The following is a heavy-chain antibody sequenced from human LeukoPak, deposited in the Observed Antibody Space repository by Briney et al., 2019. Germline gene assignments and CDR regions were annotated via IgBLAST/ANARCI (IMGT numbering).Heavy chain of an antibody. CDR3: ARDRWEDWLPYY. J-gene: IGHJ4*02. CDR1: GFTFSSYS. D-gene: IGHD3/OR15-3a*01. CDR2: ISGSSTNI. V-gene: IGHV3-21*01. Sequence: PGGSLRLSCAASGFTFSSYSMIWVRQAPGKGLEWVSSISGSSTNIYYADSLKGRFTISRGNAANSVFLQMNALKAEDTAVYYCARDRWEDWLPYYWGQGALVTVSS.